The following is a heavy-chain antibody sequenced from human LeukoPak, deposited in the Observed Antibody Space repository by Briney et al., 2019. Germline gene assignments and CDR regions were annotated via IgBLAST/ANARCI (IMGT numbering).Heavy chain of an antibody. CDR2: ISGSGGST. D-gene: IGHD6-13*01. J-gene: IGHJ4*02. CDR3: AKELYSSSWYVRGAFDY. Sequence: PGGSLRLSCVASGFTFSTYGMSWVRQAPGKGLEWVSAISGSGGSTYYADSVKGRFTISRDNPKNTLYLQMNSLRAEDTAVYYCAKELYSSSWYVRGAFDYWGQGTLVTVSS. V-gene: IGHV3-23*01. CDR1: GFTFSTYG.